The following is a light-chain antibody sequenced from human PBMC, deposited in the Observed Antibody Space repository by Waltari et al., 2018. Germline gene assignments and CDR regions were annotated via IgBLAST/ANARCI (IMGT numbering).Light chain of an antibody. CDR3: QHYNTYSRSIT. V-gene: IGKV1-5*03. J-gene: IGKJ5*01. Sequence: DIQMPQSPSTLSASVGDRVTIACRASQSISSWLAWYQQKPGKAPKLLIYKASTLESGVPSRFSGSGSGTEFTLTISSLQPDDFATYYCQHYNTYSRSITFGQGTRLEIQ. CDR1: QSISSW. CDR2: KAS.